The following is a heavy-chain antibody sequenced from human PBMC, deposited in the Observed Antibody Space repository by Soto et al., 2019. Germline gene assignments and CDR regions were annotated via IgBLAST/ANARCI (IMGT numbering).Heavy chain of an antibody. CDR2: IYYSGTT. J-gene: IGHJ4*02. Sequence: PSDTLSLTCTVSGGSISTNSYNWVWIRQPPGKGLEWIGYIYYSGTTYYNPSLKSRVTMSVDTSKNQFSLKLTSVTAVDTAVYYCARRELQGPIDYWGQGTLVTVSS. CDR3: ARRELQGPIDY. CDR1: GGSISTNSYN. V-gene: IGHV4-39*07. D-gene: IGHD1-26*01.